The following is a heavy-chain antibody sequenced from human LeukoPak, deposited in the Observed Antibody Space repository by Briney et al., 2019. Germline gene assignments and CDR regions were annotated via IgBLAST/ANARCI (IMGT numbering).Heavy chain of an antibody. D-gene: IGHD6-6*01. J-gene: IGHJ5*02. CDR2: IIPIFGTA. CDR1: GGTFSSYA. CDR3: ARDPIAARRRGNWFDP. V-gene: IGHV1-69*05. Sequence: GASVKVSCKASGGTFSSYAISWVRQAPGQGLEWMGGIIPIFGTANYAQKFQGRVTITTDESTSTAYMELSSLRSEDTAVYYCARDPIAARRRGNWFDPWGQGTLVTVSS.